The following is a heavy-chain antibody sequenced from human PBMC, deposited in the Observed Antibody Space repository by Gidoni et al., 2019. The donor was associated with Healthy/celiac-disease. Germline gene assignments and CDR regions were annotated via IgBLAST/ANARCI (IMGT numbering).Heavy chain of an antibody. V-gene: IGHV3-53*01. CDR1: GFTVSSNY. D-gene: IGHD3-9*01. J-gene: IGHJ3*02. CDR3: ASGLRYLGDAFDI. Sequence: EVQLVESGGGLIQPGGSLRLSCAASGFTVSSNYMSWVRQAPGKGLEWVSVIYSGGSTYYADSVKGRFTISRDNSKNTLYLQMNSLRAEDTAVYYCASGLRYLGDAFDIWGQGTMVTVSS. CDR2: IYSGGST.